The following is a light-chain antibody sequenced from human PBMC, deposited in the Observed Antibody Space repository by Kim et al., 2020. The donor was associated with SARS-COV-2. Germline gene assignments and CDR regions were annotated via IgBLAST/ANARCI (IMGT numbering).Light chain of an antibody. CDR3: QQRSNWYT. CDR1: QSVSSY. J-gene: IGKJ2*01. CDR2: DAS. Sequence: TLSLSPGERATLSCRASQSVSSYLAWYQQKPGQAPRLLIYDASNRATGIPARFSGSGSGTDFTLTISSLEPEDFAVYYCQQRSNWYTFGQGTKLEI. V-gene: IGKV3-11*01.